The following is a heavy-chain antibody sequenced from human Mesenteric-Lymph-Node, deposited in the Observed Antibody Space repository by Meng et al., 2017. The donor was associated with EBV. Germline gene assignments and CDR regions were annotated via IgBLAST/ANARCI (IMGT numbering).Heavy chain of an antibody. CDR3: ARTGSSPNHTFNY. J-gene: IGHJ4*02. V-gene: IGHV4-39*07. CDR1: GGSISGSDYY. D-gene: IGHD1-14*01. Sequence: RLQESGPGLVKPSETLSLTCTVSGGSISGSDYYWGWIRQPPGKGLEWIASIYYSGRTYYNPSLKSRVTISVETSKNQFSLKLRSVTATDTAVYYCARTGSSPNHTFNYWGQGTLVTVSS. CDR2: IYYSGRT.